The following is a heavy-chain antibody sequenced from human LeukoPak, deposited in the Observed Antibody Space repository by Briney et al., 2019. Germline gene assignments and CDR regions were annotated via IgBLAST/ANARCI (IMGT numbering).Heavy chain of an antibody. CDR2: IYYSRST. D-gene: IGHD3-10*01. Sequence: PSQTLSLTCAVSGGSISSGGYSWSWLRQPPGKGLEWIGCIYYSRSTYYNPSLKSRATISVDTSKNQFSLKLSSVTAADTAVYYCARLDGERFYYGSGSPPRGPFYYYMDVWGKGTTVTISS. CDR1: GGSISSGGYS. CDR3: ARLDGERFYYGSGSPPRGPFYYYMDV. V-gene: IGHV4-30-2*03. J-gene: IGHJ6*03.